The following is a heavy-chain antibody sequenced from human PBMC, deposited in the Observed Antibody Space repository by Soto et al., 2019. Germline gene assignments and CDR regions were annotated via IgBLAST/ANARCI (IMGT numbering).Heavy chain of an antibody. CDR3: ARGKLPSSAGMDV. D-gene: IGHD6-6*01. V-gene: IGHV3-23*01. CDR1: GFTFSSYA. Sequence: EVQLLESGGGLVQPGGSLRFSCAASGFTFSSYAMSWVRQAPGKGLEWVSVLSGSGGSTYYADSAKGRFTISRDNSKNTLDLQMNGLRVEDTAVYYWARGKLPSSAGMDVWGQGTMVTVSS. J-gene: IGHJ6*02. CDR2: LSGSGGST.